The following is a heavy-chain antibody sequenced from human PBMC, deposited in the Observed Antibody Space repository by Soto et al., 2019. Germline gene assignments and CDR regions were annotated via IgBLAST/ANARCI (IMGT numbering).Heavy chain of an antibody. CDR1: GGSVSSVGYY. V-gene: IGHV4-61*08. CDR2: IYYSGST. Sequence: SETLSHTCTVSGGSVSSVGYYWSWIRQPPGKGLEWIGYIYYSGSTNYNPSLKSRVTISVHTSKNQFSLKLSSVTAADTAVYYCARDARMPTDLGGYYYYAMDVWGQGTTVTVSS. J-gene: IGHJ6*02. CDR3: ARDARMPTDLGGYYYYAMDV. D-gene: IGHD4-4*01.